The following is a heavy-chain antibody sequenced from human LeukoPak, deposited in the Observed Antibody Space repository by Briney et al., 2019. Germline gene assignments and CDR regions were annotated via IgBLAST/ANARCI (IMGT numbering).Heavy chain of an antibody. V-gene: IGHV4-59*01. CDR3: ARDIGPYYDSSGYYKAFDI. D-gene: IGHD3-22*01. J-gene: IGHJ3*02. CDR2: IYYSGST. Sequence: SQTLSLTCTVSGGSISSYYWSWIRQPPGKGLEWIGYIYYSGSTNYNPSLKSRVTISVDTSKNQFSLKLSSVTAADTAVYYCARDIGPYYDSSGYYKAFDIWGQGTMVTVSS. CDR1: GGSISSYY.